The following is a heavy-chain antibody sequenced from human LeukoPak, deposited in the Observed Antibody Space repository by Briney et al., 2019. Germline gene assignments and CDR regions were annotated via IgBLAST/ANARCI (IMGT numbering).Heavy chain of an antibody. J-gene: IGHJ4*02. Sequence: ASVKVSCKASGYTFTSYDINWVRQATGQGLEWMGWMNPNSGNTGYAQKFQGRVAMTRNTSISTAYMELSSLRSEDTAVYYCARDKGYYDILTNDYWGQGTLVTVSS. V-gene: IGHV1-8*01. CDR2: MNPNSGNT. D-gene: IGHD3-9*01. CDR1: GYTFTSYD. CDR3: ARDKGYYDILTNDY.